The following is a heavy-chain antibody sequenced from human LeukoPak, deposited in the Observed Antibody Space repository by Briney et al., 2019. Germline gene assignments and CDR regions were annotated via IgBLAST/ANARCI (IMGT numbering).Heavy chain of an antibody. Sequence: GGSPRLSCAASGFTFSSYSMNWVRQAPGKGLEWVSSISSSSSYIYYADSVKGRFNISRDNAKNSLYLQMNSLRAEDTAVYYCARGGYSYGIFTDYWGQGTLVTVSS. CDR1: GFTFSSYS. CDR3: ARGGYSYGIFTDY. V-gene: IGHV3-21*01. CDR2: ISSSSSYI. D-gene: IGHD5-18*01. J-gene: IGHJ4*02.